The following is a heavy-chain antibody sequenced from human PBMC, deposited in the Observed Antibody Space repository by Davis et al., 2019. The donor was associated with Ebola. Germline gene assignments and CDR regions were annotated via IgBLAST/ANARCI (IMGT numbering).Heavy chain of an antibody. CDR3: ARDGRYYDFWSGYYGDYYYHGMDV. CDR1: GFTFNTYW. J-gene: IGHJ6*02. D-gene: IGHD3-3*01. CDR2: IKSDGTTT. Sequence: HTGGSLRLSCAASGFTFNTYWMHWVRQAPGKGLVWVSRIKSDGTTTTYADSVKGRFTISRDNAKNTLYLQMDSLRAEDTAVYYCARDGRYYDFWSGYYGDYYYHGMDVWGQGTTVTVSS. V-gene: IGHV3-74*01.